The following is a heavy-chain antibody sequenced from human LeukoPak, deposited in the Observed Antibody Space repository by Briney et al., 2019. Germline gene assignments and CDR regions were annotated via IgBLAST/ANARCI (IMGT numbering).Heavy chain of an antibody. J-gene: IGHJ6*03. V-gene: IGHV1-46*01. CDR3: ARDLGIAAAGTLYMDV. CDR1: GYTFTSYH. CDR2: INPSGGST. D-gene: IGHD6-13*01. Sequence: ASVKVSCKASGYTFTSYHMHWVRQAPGQGLEWMGIINPSGGSTSYAQKFQGRVTMTRDTSTSTVYMELSSLRSEDTAVYYCARDLGIAAAGTLYMDVWGKGTTVTISS.